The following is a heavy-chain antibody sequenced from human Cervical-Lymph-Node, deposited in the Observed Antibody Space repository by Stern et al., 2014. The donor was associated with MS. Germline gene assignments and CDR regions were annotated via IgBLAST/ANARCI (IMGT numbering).Heavy chain of an antibody. CDR2: ISAYNCNT. D-gene: IGHD3-16*02. CDR1: GYTFTSYG. J-gene: IGHJ4*02. Sequence: VQLVQSGAEVKKPGASVKVSCKASGYTFTSYGISWVRQAPGKGLEWMGWISAYNCNTIYAQKLQGRVTMTTDTSTSTAYMELRSLRSDDTAVHYCARAELRLGELSLSHFDYWGQGTLVTVSS. CDR3: ARAELRLGELSLSHFDY. V-gene: IGHV1-18*01.